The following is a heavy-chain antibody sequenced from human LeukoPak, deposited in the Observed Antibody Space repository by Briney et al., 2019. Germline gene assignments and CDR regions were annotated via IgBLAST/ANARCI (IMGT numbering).Heavy chain of an antibody. V-gene: IGHV3-30-3*01. Sequence: GGSLRLSCAASGFTFNNYAMHWVRQAPGKGLEWVAVISYDGSNKYYADSVKGRFTISRDNSKNTLYLQMNSLRAEDTAVYYCARDKDSSSWYALNYYYYYGMDVWGQGTTVTVSS. J-gene: IGHJ6*02. CDR2: ISYDGSNK. CDR3: ARDKDSSSWYALNYYYYYGMDV. CDR1: GFTFNNYA. D-gene: IGHD6-13*01.